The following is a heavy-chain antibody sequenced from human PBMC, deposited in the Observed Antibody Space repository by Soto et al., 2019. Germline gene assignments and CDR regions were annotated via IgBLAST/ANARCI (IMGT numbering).Heavy chain of an antibody. V-gene: IGHV1-58*01. CDR3: AADPGAGEWELPYFDY. Sequence: ASVKVSCKASGFTFTSSAVQWVRQARGQRLEWIGWIVVGSGNTNYAQKFQERVTITRDMSTSTAYMVLSSLRSEDTAVYYCAADPGAGEWELPYFDYWGQGALVTVSS. CDR1: GFTFTSSA. J-gene: IGHJ4*02. CDR2: IVVGSGNT. D-gene: IGHD1-26*01.